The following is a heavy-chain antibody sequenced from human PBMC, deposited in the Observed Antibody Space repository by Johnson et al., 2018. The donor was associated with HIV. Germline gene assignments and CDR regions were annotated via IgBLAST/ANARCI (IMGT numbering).Heavy chain of an antibody. CDR1: GFTFSSNA. D-gene: IGHD1-26*01. Sequence: QVQLVESGGGVVQPGRSLRLSCAASGFTFSSNAIHWVRQAPGKGLEWVAVISSDGSNKYYADSVKGRFTISRDNAKNSLYLQMNSLRAEDTAVYYCARRYSGSYGAFDIWGQGTMVTVSS. V-gene: IGHV3-30*04. CDR3: ARRYSGSYGAFDI. CDR2: ISSDGSNK. J-gene: IGHJ3*02.